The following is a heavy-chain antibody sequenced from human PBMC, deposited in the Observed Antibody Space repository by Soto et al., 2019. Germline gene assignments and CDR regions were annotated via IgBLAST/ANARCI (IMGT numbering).Heavy chain of an antibody. CDR2: ISAYNGNT. CDR1: GYTFTSYG. D-gene: IGHD3-9*01. CDR3: ASSLKHDYDILTGYSNYGMDV. J-gene: IGHJ6*02. V-gene: IGHV1-18*01. Sequence: ASVKVSCKASGYTFTSYGISWVRQAPGQGLEWMGWISAYNGNTNYAQKLQGRVTMTTDTSTSTAYMELRSLRSDDTAVYYCASSLKHDYDILTGYSNYGMDVWGQGTTVTVSS.